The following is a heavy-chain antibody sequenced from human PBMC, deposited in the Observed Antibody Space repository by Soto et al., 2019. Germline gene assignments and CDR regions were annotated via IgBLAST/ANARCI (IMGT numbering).Heavy chain of an antibody. CDR3: ARGGAVAGFDY. V-gene: IGHV4-34*01. CDR2: INHSGST. J-gene: IGHJ4*02. D-gene: IGHD6-19*01. CDR1: GGSISSYY. Sequence: SETLSLTCTVSGGSISSYYWSWIRQPPGKGLEWIGEINHSGSTNYNPSLKSRVTISVDTSKNQFSLKLSSVTAADTAVYYCARGGAVAGFDYWGQGTLVTAPQ.